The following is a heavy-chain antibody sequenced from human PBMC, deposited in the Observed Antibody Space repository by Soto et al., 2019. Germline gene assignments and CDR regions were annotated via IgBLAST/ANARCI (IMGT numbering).Heavy chain of an antibody. V-gene: IGHV1-8*01. CDR3: ARGPPETSGV. CDR1: GYTFTSSD. D-gene: IGHD3-10*01. J-gene: IGHJ4*02. Sequence: QVQLVQSGTEVKKPGASVRVSCKASGYTFTSSDINWVRQATGQGLEWMGWVNPESGNTGYAQKCQGRVSMTRNTSISTAYIELSSLRSEDTAVYYCARGPPETSGVWGQGTLVTVSS. CDR2: VNPESGNT.